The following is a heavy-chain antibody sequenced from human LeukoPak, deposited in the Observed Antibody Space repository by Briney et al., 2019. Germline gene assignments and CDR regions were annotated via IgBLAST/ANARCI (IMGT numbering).Heavy chain of an antibody. CDR1: GFPFSSYW. CDR3: ARERPSGSYYY. J-gene: IGHJ4*02. V-gene: IGHV3-7*01. Sequence: GGSLRLSCAASGFPFSSYWMTWVRQAPGKGLEWVANIKQDGSEKYYVDSVKGRFTISRDNAKNSLYLQMNSLRADDTAVYYCARERPSGSYYYWGQGTLVTVSS. CDR2: IKQDGSEK. D-gene: IGHD1-26*01.